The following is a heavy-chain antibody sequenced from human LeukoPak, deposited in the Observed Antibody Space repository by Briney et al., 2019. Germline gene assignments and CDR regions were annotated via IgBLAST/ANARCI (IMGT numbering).Heavy chain of an antibody. Sequence: SETLSLTCTVSGGSISSGGYYWSWIRQHPGKGLEWIGYVYYSGSTYYNPSLKSRVTISVDTSKNQFSLKLSSVTAADTAVYYCARDASGSYVIDYWGQGTLVTVSS. V-gene: IGHV4-31*03. J-gene: IGHJ4*02. D-gene: IGHD3-10*01. CDR1: GGSISSGGYY. CDR2: VYYSGST. CDR3: ARDASGSYVIDY.